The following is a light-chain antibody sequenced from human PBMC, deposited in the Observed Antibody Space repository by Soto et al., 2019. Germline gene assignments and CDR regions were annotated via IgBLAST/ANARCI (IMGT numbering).Light chain of an antibody. CDR2: DAS. CDR3: QQRTNWPPLIT. Sequence: EIVLTQSPATLSLSPGERATLSCRASQSISNYLAWYQQKPGQAPRLLIYDASNRATGIPARFSGSGSGTDFTLTISRLEPEDFAVYSCQQRTNWPPLITFGQGTRLEI. J-gene: IGKJ5*01. V-gene: IGKV3-11*01. CDR1: QSISNY.